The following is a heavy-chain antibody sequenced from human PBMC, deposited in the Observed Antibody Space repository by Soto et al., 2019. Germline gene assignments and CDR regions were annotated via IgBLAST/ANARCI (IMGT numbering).Heavy chain of an antibody. CDR2: INPNSGGT. V-gene: IGHV1-2*04. CDR1: GYTFTGYY. Sequence: QVQLVQSGAEVKKPGASVKVSCKASGYTFTGYYMHWVRQATGQGLEWLGWINPNSGGTNYAQKFQGWVTMTRDTSVSTAYMELSRLRSDDTAVYYCARPLYCSSTSCSNDAFDIWGQGTMVTVSS. D-gene: IGHD2-2*01. J-gene: IGHJ3*02. CDR3: ARPLYCSSTSCSNDAFDI.